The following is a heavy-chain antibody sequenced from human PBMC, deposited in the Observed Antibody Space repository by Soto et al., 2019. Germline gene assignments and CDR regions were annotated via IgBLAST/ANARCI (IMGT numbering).Heavy chain of an antibody. CDR1: GGSISSSSYY. J-gene: IGHJ4*02. Sequence: PSETLSLTCTVSGGSISSSSYYWGWIRQPPGKGLEWIGSIYYSGSTYYNPSLKSRVTISVDTSKNQFSLKLSSVTAADTAVYYCARTHSGGDCFDYWGQGTLVTVSS. D-gene: IGHD2-21*01. V-gene: IGHV4-39*01. CDR3: ARTHSGGDCFDY. CDR2: IYYSGST.